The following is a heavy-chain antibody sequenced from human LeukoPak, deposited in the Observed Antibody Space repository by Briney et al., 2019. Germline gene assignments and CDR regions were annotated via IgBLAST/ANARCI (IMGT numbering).Heavy chain of an antibody. CDR1: GGTLSTYA. V-gene: IGHV1-69*13. D-gene: IGHD1-26*01. Sequence: EASVKVSCKASGGTLSTYAINWVRQAPGQGLEWMGGIIPIFGTANYAQKFQGRVTITADESTSTAYMELSGLRSEDTAVYYCARGRELLYYFDYWGQGTLVTVSS. J-gene: IGHJ4*02. CDR2: IIPIFGTA. CDR3: ARGRELLYYFDY.